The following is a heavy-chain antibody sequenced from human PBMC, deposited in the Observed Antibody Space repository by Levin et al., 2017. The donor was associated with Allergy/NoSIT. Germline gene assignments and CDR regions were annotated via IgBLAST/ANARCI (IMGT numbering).Heavy chain of an antibody. CDR3: ARELTTISGGMDV. CDR1: GFSFSSSG. CDR2: IRPTSEII. Sequence: GGSLRLSCAASGFSFSSSGMNWVRQAPGQGLEWVSYIRPTSEIIHYADSVKGRFTISRDNANNSLYLQMNSLRVDDTAIYYCARELTTISGGMDVWGQGTTVTVSS. J-gene: IGHJ6*02. D-gene: IGHD5-24*01. V-gene: IGHV3-48*04.